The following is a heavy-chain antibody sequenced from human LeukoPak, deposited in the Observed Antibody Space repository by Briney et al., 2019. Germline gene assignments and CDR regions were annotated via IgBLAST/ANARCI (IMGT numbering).Heavy chain of an antibody. J-gene: IGHJ4*02. Sequence: ASVKVSCKASGGTFSSYAISWVRQAPGQGLEWMGGIIPIFGTANYAQKFQGRVTITTDESTSTAYMELSSLRSEDTAVYYCARGDGYCSSTSCYTFDYWGQGTLVTVSS. CDR1: GGTFSSYA. D-gene: IGHD2-2*02. CDR3: ARGDGYCSSTSCYTFDY. CDR2: IIPIFGTA. V-gene: IGHV1-69*05.